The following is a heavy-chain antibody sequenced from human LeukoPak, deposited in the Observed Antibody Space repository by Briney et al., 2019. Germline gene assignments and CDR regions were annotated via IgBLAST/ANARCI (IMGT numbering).Heavy chain of an antibody. V-gene: IGHV4-4*07. CDR3: ARGMRLFDY. CDR2: MYGSGST. J-gene: IGHJ4*02. CDR1: GASVNDYY. Sequence: PSETLSLTCTVSGASVNDYYWNWIRQPAGGGLEWIGCMYGSGSTNYNPSLKSRVTMSVDTSKSQFSLKLNSVTAADTAVYYCARGMRLFDYWGQGTLVTVSS.